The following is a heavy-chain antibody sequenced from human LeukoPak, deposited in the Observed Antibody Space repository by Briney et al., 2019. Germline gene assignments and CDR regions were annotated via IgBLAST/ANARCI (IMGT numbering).Heavy chain of an antibody. D-gene: IGHD6-19*01. CDR1: GFTVSSNY. CDR3: ARAGKKVAGTPSAFDI. Sequence: PGGSLRLSCAASGFTVSSNYMSWVHQAPGKGLEWVANIKQDGSEKYYVDSVKGRFTISRDNAKNSLYLQMNSLRAEDTAVYYCARAGKKVAGTPSAFDIWGQGTMVTVSS. CDR2: IKQDGSEK. J-gene: IGHJ3*02. V-gene: IGHV3-7*01.